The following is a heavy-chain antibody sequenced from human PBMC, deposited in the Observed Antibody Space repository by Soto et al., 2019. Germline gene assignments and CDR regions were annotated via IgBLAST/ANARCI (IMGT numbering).Heavy chain of an antibody. V-gene: IGHV3-30-3*01. Sequence: QVQLVESGGGVVQPGRSLRLSCAASGFTFSSYAMHWVRQAPGKGLEWVAVISYDGSNKYYADSVKGRFTISRDNSKNTLYLQMNSLRAEDTAVYYCARAPQRDYGDYPGYFQHWGKGTLVTVSS. J-gene: IGHJ1*01. D-gene: IGHD4-17*01. CDR1: GFTFSSYA. CDR2: ISYDGSNK. CDR3: ARAPQRDYGDYPGYFQH.